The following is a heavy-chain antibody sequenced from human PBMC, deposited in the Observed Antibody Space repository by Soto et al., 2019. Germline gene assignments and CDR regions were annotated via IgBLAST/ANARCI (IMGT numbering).Heavy chain of an antibody. J-gene: IGHJ3*01. CDR1: GFTFSNSA. CDR3: VREVSDWSSNGSFEC. CDR2: ISNNGGSA. V-gene: IGHV3-23*01. D-gene: IGHD2-21*02. Sequence: LRLSCAASGFTFSNSAMNWVRQAPGKGLEWVSLISNNGGSASHADSVQGRFIISRDNSINTLYLQMNSLRAEDTAIYYCVREVSDWSSNGSFECWGRGKMVAVSS.